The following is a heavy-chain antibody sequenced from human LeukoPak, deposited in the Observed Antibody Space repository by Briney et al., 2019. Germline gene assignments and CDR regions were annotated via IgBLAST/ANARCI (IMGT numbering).Heavy chain of an antibody. D-gene: IGHD2-15*01. CDR3: ARGGIGYCSGGSCPMAFDI. V-gene: IGHV1-2*02. CDR2: INSNSGGT. J-gene: IGHJ3*02. CDR1: GYTFTGYY. Sequence: GASVKVSCKASGYTFTGYYMHRVRQAPGQGLEGRGWINSNSGGTNYAQKFQGRVTMTRDTSISTAYMELSRLRSDDTAVYYCARGGIGYCSGGSCPMAFDIWGQGTLVTVSS.